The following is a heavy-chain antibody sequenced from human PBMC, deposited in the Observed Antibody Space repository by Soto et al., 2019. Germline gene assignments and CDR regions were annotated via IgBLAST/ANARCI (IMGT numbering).Heavy chain of an antibody. Sequence: SETLSLTCTVSGGSISSYYWSWIRQPPGKGLEWIGYIYYSGSTNYNPSLKSRVTISVDTSKNRFSLKLSSVTAADTAVYYCASWGYYDSSGYYYRRKYFQHWGQGTLVTVS. CDR2: IYYSGST. J-gene: IGHJ1*01. CDR3: ASWGYYDSSGYYYRRKYFQH. V-gene: IGHV4-59*01. D-gene: IGHD3-22*01. CDR1: GGSISSYY.